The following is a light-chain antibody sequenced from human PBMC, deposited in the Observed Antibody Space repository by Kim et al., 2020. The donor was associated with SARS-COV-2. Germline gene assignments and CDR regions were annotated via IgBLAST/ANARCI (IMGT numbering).Light chain of an antibody. Sequence: GQKVTISCSGSSSNIVNNYVSWYQQLPGTAPKLLIYDNNKRPSGIPARFSASKSGTSATLGITGLQTGDEADYYCGTWDSSLSVWVFGGGTKLTVL. CDR3: GTWDSSLSVWV. CDR1: SSNIVNNY. V-gene: IGLV1-51*01. J-gene: IGLJ3*02. CDR2: DNN.